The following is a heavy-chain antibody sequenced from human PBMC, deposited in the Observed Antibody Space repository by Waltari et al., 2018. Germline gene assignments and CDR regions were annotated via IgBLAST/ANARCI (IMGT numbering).Heavy chain of an antibody. V-gene: IGHV5-51*01. CDR1: GYSFTSYW. Sequence: EVHLVESGRDLVQPGESLKISCKGSGYSFTSYWIGWVRQMPGKGREGSVIIYPVDSDTRYSPSFQGQVTISADKSISTAYLQWSSLKASDTAMYYCARHYDILTGYIDYWGQGTLVTVSS. J-gene: IGHJ4*02. D-gene: IGHD3-9*01. CDR2: IYPVDSDT. CDR3: ARHYDILTGYIDY.